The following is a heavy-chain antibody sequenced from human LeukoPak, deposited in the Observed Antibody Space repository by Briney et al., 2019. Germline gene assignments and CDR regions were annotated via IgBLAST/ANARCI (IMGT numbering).Heavy chain of an antibody. V-gene: IGHV3-66*01. CDR2: IYSGGST. Sequence: GSLRLSCAASGFTVSSNYMSWVRQAPGKGLEWVSVIYSGGSTYYADSVKGRFTISRDNSKNTLYLQMNSLRAEDTAVYYCARVRYGDYENYFDYWGQGTLVTVSS. CDR3: ARVRYGDYENYFDY. CDR1: GFTVSSNY. D-gene: IGHD4-17*01. J-gene: IGHJ4*02.